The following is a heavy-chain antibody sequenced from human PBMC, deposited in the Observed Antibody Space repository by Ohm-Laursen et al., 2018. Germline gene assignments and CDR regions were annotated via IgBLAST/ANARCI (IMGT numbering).Heavy chain of an antibody. CDR1: GGTFSGYY. J-gene: IGHJ3*02. Sequence: QTLSLTCAVYGGTFSGYYWSWIRQPPGKGLEWIGEINHIGSTTYNPSLKSRVTISVDTSKNQFSLKLSSMTAADAAVYYCACAPNYYDSSGYYSSAFDIWGQGTMVTVSS. V-gene: IGHV4-34*08. D-gene: IGHD3-22*01. CDR3: ACAPNYYDSSGYYSSAFDI. CDR2: INHIGST.